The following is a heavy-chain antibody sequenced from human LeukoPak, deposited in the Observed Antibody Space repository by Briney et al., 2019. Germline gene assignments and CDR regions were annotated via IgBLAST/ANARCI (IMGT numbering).Heavy chain of an antibody. Sequence: SQTLSLTCTVSGGSISSGSYYWSWIRQPAGKGLEWIGRIYTSGSTNYNPSLKSRVTISVDTSKYQFSLKLSSVTAADTAVYYCARGITIFGYWGQGTLVTVSS. CDR3: ARGITIFGY. CDR2: IYTSGST. CDR1: GGSISSGSYY. D-gene: IGHD3-3*01. V-gene: IGHV4-61*02. J-gene: IGHJ4*02.